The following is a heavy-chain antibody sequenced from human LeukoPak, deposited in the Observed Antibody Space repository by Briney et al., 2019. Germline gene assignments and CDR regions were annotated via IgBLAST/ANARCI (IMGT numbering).Heavy chain of an antibody. J-gene: IGHJ6*03. CDR2: IHYTGST. CDR1: GGSINRYY. V-gene: IGHV4-59*01. Sequence: PSETLSLTCTVSGGSINRYYWSWLRQPPGKGLECIGYIHYTGSTNYNPSLKSPVTISVDTSKNQFSLKLSSVTAADTAVYYSARTRTTLYYYYYTGVWGKGTTVTVSS. D-gene: IGHD4-11*01. CDR3: ARTRTTLYYYYYTGV.